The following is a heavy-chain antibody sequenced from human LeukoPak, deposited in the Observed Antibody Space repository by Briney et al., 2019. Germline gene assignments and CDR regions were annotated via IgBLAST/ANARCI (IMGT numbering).Heavy chain of an antibody. D-gene: IGHD2-15*01. Sequence: SVKVSCKASGGTFSSYAISWVRQAPGQGLEWMGGIIPIFGTANYAQKFQGRVTITADESTSTAYMELSSLRSEDTAVYYCASHGPAGYCSGGSCPTPWDFDYWGQGTLVTVSS. V-gene: IGHV1-69*01. CDR1: GGTFSSYA. J-gene: IGHJ4*02. CDR2: IIPIFGTA. CDR3: ASHGPAGYCSGGSCPTPWDFDY.